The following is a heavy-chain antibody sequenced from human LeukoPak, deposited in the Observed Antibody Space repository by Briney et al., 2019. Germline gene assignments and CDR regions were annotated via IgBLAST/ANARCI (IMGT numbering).Heavy chain of an antibody. CDR1: GGSFSGYY. Sequence: SETLSPTCAVYGGSFSGYYWSWIRQPPGEGLEWIGYIYYSGSTNYNPSLKSRVTISVDTSKNQFSLKLSSVTAADTAVYYCARAWSSSWYVIDYWGQGTLVTVSS. J-gene: IGHJ4*02. CDR2: IYYSGST. D-gene: IGHD6-13*01. V-gene: IGHV4-59*01. CDR3: ARAWSSSWYVIDY.